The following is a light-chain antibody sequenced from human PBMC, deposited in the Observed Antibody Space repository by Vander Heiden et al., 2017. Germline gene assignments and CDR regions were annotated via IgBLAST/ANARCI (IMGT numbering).Light chain of an antibody. CDR1: GRDVGGSTY. V-gene: IGLV2-11*01. Sequence: QSALTQSPSVSGSPGPSVTISCTGTGRDVGGSTYVTWYQQYPGNAPKLIIYNVDKRPSGVPDRFSGSKSGSTASLTISGLQAEDEADYFCCSYAGTYTYVFGTGTTVSVL. J-gene: IGLJ1*01. CDR3: CSYAGTYTYV. CDR2: NVD.